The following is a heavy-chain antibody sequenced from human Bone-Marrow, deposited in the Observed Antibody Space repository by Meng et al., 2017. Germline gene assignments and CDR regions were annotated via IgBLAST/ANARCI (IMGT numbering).Heavy chain of an antibody. D-gene: IGHD4-23*01. CDR2: ISSSGSTI. J-gene: IGHJ6*02. Sequence: GESLKISCAASGFTFSSYEMNWVRQAPGKGLEWVSYISSSGSTIYYADSVKGRFTISRDNAKNSLYLQMNSQRAEDTAVYYCAGGDYDGYYYYGMAVWGQGTTVTVSS. V-gene: IGHV3-48*03. CDR1: GFTFSSYE. CDR3: AGGDYDGYYYYGMAV.